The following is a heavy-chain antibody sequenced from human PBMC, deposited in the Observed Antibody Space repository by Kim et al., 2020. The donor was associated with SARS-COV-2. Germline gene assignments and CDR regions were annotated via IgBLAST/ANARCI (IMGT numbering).Heavy chain of an antibody. Sequence: QGRVTITADKSTSTAYMELSSLRSEDTAVYYCARDLSPCGDEARPNWFDPWGQGTLVTVSS. V-gene: IGHV1-69*04. D-gene: IGHD3-10*01. CDR3: ARDLSPCGDEARPNWFDP. J-gene: IGHJ5*02.